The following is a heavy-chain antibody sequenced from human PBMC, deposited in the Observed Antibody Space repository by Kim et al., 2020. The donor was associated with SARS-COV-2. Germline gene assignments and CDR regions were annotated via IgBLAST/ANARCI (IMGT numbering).Heavy chain of an antibody. CDR3: VRLGCSATSCTTFDY. D-gene: IGHD2-2*01. Sequence: NPSLRSRVTISVDTSKNQVSLKRSFVTAADTAMYYCVRLGCSATSCTTFDYWGQGTLVTVSS. V-gene: IGHV4-59*08. J-gene: IGHJ4*02.